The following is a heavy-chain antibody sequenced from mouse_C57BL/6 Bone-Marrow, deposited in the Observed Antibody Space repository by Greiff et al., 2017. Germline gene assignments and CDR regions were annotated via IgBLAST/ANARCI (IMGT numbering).Heavy chain of an antibody. CDR3: ARGLRPYFDY. D-gene: IGHD2-4*01. V-gene: IGHV1-55*01. CDR2: IYPGSGST. J-gene: IGHJ2*01. CDR1: GYTFTSYW. Sequence: VQLQQPGAELVKPGASVKMSCKASGYTFTSYWITWVKQRPGQGLEWIGDIYPGSGSTNYNEKFKSKATLTVDKSSSTAYMQLSSLTSEDSAVYCCARGLRPYFDYWGRGTALTVSS.